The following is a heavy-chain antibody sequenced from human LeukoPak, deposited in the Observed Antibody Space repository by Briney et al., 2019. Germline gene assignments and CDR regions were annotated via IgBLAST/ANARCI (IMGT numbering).Heavy chain of an antibody. D-gene: IGHD3-10*01. V-gene: IGHV3-30*18. J-gene: IGHJ4*02. CDR2: ISYDGSNK. CDR1: GFTFSSYG. CDR3: AKDTRFLSGSYQYYFDY. Sequence: GRSLRLSCAASGFTFSSYGMHWVRQAPGKGLEWVAVISYDGSNKYYADSVKGRFTISRDNSKSTLYLQMNSLRAEDTAVYYCAKDTRFLSGSYQYYFDYWGQGTLVTVSS.